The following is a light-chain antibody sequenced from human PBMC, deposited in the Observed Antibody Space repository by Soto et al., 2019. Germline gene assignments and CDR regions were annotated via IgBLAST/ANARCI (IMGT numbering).Light chain of an antibody. CDR3: SSYTSSSHFV. Sequence: QSALTQPASVSGSPGQSITISCTGTSSDVGGYNCVSWHQQHPGKAPKLMIYEVSDRPSGVSNRFSGSKSGNTASLTISGLQAEDGADYFCSSYTSSSHFVFGTGTKLTVL. J-gene: IGLJ1*01. CDR2: EVS. CDR1: SSDVGGYNC. V-gene: IGLV2-14*01.